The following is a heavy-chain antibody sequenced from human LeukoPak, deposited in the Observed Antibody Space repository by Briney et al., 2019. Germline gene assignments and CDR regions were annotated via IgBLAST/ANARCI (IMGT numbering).Heavy chain of an antibody. D-gene: IGHD3-22*01. CDR1: GYTLTELS. CDR2: FDLEDGET. J-gene: IGHJ4*02. V-gene: IGHV1-24*01. CDR3: ATPSTYYYDSSGYYKY. Sequence: ASVKVSCKVSGYTLTELSMHWVRQAPGKGLEWMGGFDLEDGETIYAQKFQGRVTMTEDTSTDTAYMELSSLRSEDTAVYYCATPSTYYYDSSGYYKYWGQGTLVTVSS.